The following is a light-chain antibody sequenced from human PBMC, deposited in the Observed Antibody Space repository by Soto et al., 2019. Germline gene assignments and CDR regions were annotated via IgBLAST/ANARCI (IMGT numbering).Light chain of an antibody. V-gene: IGLV1-51*01. J-gene: IGLJ2*01. CDR1: SSNIGNNY. Sequence: QSVLTQPPSVSAAPGQRVTISCSGSSSNIGNNYVSWYQQLPGTAPKLLIYDNNKRPSGIPDRFSGSKSDTSVTLGITGLQTGDEADYYCGTWDSSLDAVVFGEGTKVTVL. CDR3: GTWDSSLDAVV. CDR2: DNN.